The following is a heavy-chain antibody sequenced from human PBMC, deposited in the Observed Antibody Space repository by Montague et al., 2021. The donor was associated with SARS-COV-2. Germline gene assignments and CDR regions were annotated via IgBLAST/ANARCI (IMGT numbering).Heavy chain of an antibody. CDR2: TYYRSKWYN. Sequence: CAISGDSVSSHRAAWSWIRQSPSTGLEWLGRTYYRSKWYNDYAVSVKSRITINPDTSKNQFSLQLNSVTPEDTAVYYCARDTRIQLWFDRDYYYGMDVWGQGTTVTVSS. D-gene: IGHD5-18*01. J-gene: IGHJ6*02. CDR3: ARDTRIQLWFDRDYYYGMDV. V-gene: IGHV6-1*01. CDR1: GDSVSSHRAA.